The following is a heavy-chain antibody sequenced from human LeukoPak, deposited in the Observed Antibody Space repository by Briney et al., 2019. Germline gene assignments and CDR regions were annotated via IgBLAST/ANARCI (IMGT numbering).Heavy chain of an antibody. CDR3: ARGGGSYYVSAY. Sequence: ASVKVSCKASGYTFTSYDINWVRQATGQGLEGMGWMNPNSGNTGYAQKFQGRVTMTRNTSISTAYMELSSLRSEDTAVYYCARGGGSYYVSAYWGQGTLVTVSS. J-gene: IGHJ4*02. CDR2: MNPNSGNT. D-gene: IGHD1-26*01. CDR1: GYTFTSYD. V-gene: IGHV1-8*01.